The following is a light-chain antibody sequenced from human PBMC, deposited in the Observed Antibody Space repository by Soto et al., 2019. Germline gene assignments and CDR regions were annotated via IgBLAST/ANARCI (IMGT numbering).Light chain of an antibody. CDR1: QSVSSSY. CDR3: QQYGSSRT. J-gene: IGKJ1*01. V-gene: IGKV3-20*01. Sequence: EIVLTQSPGTLSLSPGEGATLSCRASQSVSSSYLAWYQQKPGQAPRLLIYGASSRATGIPDRFSGSGSGTDLTLTISRLEPEDFAVYYCQQYGSSRTFGQGTKVDIK. CDR2: GAS.